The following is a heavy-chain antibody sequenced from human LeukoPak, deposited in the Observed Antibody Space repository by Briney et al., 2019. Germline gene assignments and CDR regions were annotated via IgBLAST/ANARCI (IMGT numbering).Heavy chain of an antibody. CDR1: GFSVTRTG. Sequence: GRSLRLSCEASGFSVTRTGMHWVRQTPGKGLEGVAVIWSDGSNINYPDSVKGRFTISRDTSKNRLYLQMDSLRVEDTAVYYCTTSPRGKGFDFWGRGTVVTVSS. D-gene: IGHD3-10*01. CDR2: IWSDGSNI. J-gene: IGHJ3*01. CDR3: TTSPRGKGFDF. V-gene: IGHV3-33*01.